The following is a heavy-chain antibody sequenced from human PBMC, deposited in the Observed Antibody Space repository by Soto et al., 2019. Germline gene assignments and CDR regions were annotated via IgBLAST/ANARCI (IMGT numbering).Heavy chain of an antibody. D-gene: IGHD3-22*01. CDR1: GFTFSSYS. J-gene: IGHJ4*02. CDR2: ISSSSTYI. CDR3: ARGTNCYDSSVYYGY. Sequence: EVQLVESGGGLVKPGGSLRLSCAASGFTFSSYSMNWVRQAPGKGLQWVSSISSSSTYIYYAYSVKGRFTISRDNAKNSLYLQMNSLRAEDTAVYYCARGTNCYDSSVYYGYWGQGTLVTVSS. V-gene: IGHV3-21*01.